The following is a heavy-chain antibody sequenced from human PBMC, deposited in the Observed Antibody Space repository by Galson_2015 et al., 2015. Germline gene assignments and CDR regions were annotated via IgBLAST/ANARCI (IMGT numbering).Heavy chain of an antibody. D-gene: IGHD1-1*01. V-gene: IGHV1-8*01. CDR1: GHIFSTYD. CDR3: ARNVPETGNFLV. CDR2: MNPNSGNT. J-gene: IGHJ4*02. Sequence: SVKVSCKASGHIFSTYDINWVRQAAGQGLEWMGWMNPNSGNTGYAQKFQGRVTMTRDTSVSTAYMELSSLTSEDTAVYYCARNVPETGNFLVWGQGTLVTVSS.